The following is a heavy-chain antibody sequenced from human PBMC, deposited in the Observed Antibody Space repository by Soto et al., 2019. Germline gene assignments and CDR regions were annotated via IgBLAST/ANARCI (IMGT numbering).Heavy chain of an antibody. CDR1: GFTFSSYG. CDR2: IWDDGSNK. V-gene: IGHV3-33*01. Sequence: GGSLRLSCAASGFTFSSYGMHWVRQAPGKGLEWVAVIWDDGSNKYYADSVKGRFTISRDNSKNTLYLQMNSLRVEDTAMYYCASASDYYGSGLGEYYYYGMDVWGQGTTVTVSS. D-gene: IGHD3-10*01. CDR3: ASASDYYGSGLGEYYYYGMDV. J-gene: IGHJ6*02.